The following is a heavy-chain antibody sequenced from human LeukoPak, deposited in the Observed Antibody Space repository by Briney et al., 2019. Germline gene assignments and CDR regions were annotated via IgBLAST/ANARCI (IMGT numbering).Heavy chain of an antibody. CDR1: GFTFDDYG. J-gene: IGHJ4*02. V-gene: IGHV3-20*04. Sequence: GGSLRLSCAASGFTFDDYGMSWVRQAPGKGLEWVSGINWNGGSTGYADSVKGRFTISRDNAKNSLYLQMNSLRAEDTALYYCARRIVATITGRGYYFDYWGQGTLVTVSS. D-gene: IGHD5-12*01. CDR3: ARRIVATITGRGYYFDY. CDR2: INWNGGST.